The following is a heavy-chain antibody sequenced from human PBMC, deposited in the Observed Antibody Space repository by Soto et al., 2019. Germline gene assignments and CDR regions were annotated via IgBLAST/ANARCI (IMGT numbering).Heavy chain of an antibody. Sequence: PSETLSLTCAVSGGSISSTDWWTWVRQPPGKGLEWVSAISGSGGSTYYADSVKGRFTISRDNSKNTLYLQMNSLRAEDTAVYYCAKPRSSRVTFDIWGQGTMVTVSS. V-gene: IGHV3-23*01. CDR1: GGSISSTD. J-gene: IGHJ3*02. CDR3: AKPRSSRVTFDI. D-gene: IGHD6-13*01. CDR2: ISGSGGST.